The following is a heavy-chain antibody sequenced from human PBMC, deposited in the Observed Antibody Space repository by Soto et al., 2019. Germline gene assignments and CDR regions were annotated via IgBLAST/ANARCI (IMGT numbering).Heavy chain of an antibody. CDR1: GGSVSSGSYY. J-gene: IGHJ4*02. CDR3: ARAGLGDGSDY. D-gene: IGHD1-26*01. CDR2: IYYSGST. V-gene: IGHV4-61*01. Sequence: QVQLQESGPGLVKPSETLSLTCTVSGGSVSSGSYYWSWIRQPPGKGLEWIGYIYYSGSTSYNPSLKSRVPLSLDTSKNQFSLKLSSVTAADTAVYYCARAGLGDGSDYWGQGTLVTVSS.